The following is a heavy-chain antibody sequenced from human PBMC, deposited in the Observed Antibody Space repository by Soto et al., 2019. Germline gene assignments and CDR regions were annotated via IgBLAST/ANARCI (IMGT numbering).Heavy chain of an antibody. Sequence: EVQLVESGGGLVQPGGSLRLSCVASGFTFSSYWMHWVRQAPRKGLVWVSRIKFDGSSTSYADSVKGRFTISRDNAKNPVYLQMNSLGGEDTGVYYCARGIRNYYGVDVWGQGTTVTVSS. J-gene: IGHJ6*02. V-gene: IGHV3-74*01. D-gene: IGHD5-18*01. CDR1: GFTFSSYW. CDR3: ARGIRNYYGVDV. CDR2: IKFDGSST.